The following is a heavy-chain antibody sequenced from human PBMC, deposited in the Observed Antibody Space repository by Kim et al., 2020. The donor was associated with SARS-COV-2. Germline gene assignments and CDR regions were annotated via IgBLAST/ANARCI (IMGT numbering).Heavy chain of an antibody. J-gene: IGHJ4*02. V-gene: IGHV3-30*04. CDR2: ISYDGSNK. Sequence: GGSLRLSCAASGFTFSGYAMHWVRQAPGKGLDWVAVISYDGSNKYYADSVKGRFTISRDNSKNTLYLQMNNLRAEDTAVYSCARDPSPMIRGLFDYWGQGTLVTVSS. CDR3: ARDPSPMIRGLFDY. D-gene: IGHD3-10*01. CDR1: GFTFSGYA.